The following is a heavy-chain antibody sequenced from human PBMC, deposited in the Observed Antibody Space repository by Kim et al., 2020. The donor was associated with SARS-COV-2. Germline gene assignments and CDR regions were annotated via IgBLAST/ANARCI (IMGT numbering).Heavy chain of an antibody. CDR2: IWYDGSNK. Sequence: GGSLRLSCAASGFTFSSYGMHWVRQAPGKGLEWVAVIWYDGSNKYYADSVKGRFTISRDNSKNTLYLQMNSLRAEDTAVYYCAKDREPWCGVYYYGSGSYGLGCGMDVWGQGTTVTVSS. CDR1: GFTFSSYG. CDR3: AKDREPWCGVYYYGSGSYGLGCGMDV. D-gene: IGHD3-10*01. J-gene: IGHJ6*02. V-gene: IGHV3-33*06.